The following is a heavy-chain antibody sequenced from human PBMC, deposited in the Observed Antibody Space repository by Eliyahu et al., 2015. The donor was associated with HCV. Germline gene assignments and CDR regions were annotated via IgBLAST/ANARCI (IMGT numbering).Heavy chain of an antibody. CDR3: ARASYSASPLDF. CDR2: INPXNGRT. V-gene: IGHV1-46*01. J-gene: IGHJ4*02. Sequence: QVQLVQSGAEVKKPGASVKLSCRASGXPFAHYYIHWVRHAPGQGLDWMGLINPXNGRTNYAQKFQDRFTMTRDMSTSTVYMELSSLRSADTAVYYCARASYSASPLDFWGQGTLVTVSS. CDR1: GXPFAHYY. D-gene: IGHD5-12*01.